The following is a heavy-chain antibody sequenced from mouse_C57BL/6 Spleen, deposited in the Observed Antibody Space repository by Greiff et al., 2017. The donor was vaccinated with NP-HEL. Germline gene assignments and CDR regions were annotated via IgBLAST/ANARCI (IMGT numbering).Heavy chain of an antibody. CDR1: GFTFSSYA. CDR3: ASETAQEFAY. CDR2: ISDGGSYT. D-gene: IGHD3-2*02. V-gene: IGHV5-4*03. Sequence: EVKLVESGGGLVKPGGSLKLSCAASGFTFSSYAMSWVRQTPEKRLEWVATISDGGSYTYYPDNVKGRFTISRDNAKNNLYLQMSHLKSEDTAMYYCASETAQEFAYWGQGTLVSVSA. J-gene: IGHJ3*01.